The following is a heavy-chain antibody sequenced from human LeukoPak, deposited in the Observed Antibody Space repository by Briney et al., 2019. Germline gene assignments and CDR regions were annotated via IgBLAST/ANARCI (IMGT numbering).Heavy chain of an antibody. V-gene: IGHV3-11*01. D-gene: IGHD6-13*01. CDR3: AREGRIAAAGDN. J-gene: IGHJ4*02. CDR1: GFTFSDYY. CDR2: ISSSGGTK. Sequence: HGVSLRLSCAASGFTFSDYYMSWIRQAPGKGLEWVSDISSSGGTKYYADSVKGRFTISRDNAKNSLYLQMNSLRAEDTAVYYCAREGRIAAAGDNWGQGTLVTVSS.